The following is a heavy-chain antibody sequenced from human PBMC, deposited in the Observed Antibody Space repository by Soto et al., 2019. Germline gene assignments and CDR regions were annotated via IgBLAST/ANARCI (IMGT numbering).Heavy chain of an antibody. D-gene: IGHD6-13*01. V-gene: IGHV4-34*01. CDR1: GGSFSGYY. CDR3: ARGAEGSSRPRYYYYSGMHV. Sequence: SETLSLTCAVYGGSFSGYYWSWIRQPPGKGLEWIGEINHSGSTNYNPSLKSRVTISVDTSKNQFSLKLSSVTAADTAVYYCARGAEGSSRPRYYYYSGMHVWGQGTTVTVSS. J-gene: IGHJ6*02. CDR2: INHSGST.